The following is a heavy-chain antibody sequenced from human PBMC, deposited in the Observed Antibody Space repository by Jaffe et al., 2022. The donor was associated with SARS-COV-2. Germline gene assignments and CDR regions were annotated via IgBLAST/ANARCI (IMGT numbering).Heavy chain of an antibody. CDR3: AKTRDAFNPYDTWLDP. V-gene: IGHV4-59*01. CDR1: RGSINSDY. J-gene: IGHJ5*02. CDR2: IYYGGST. Sequence: QVQLQESGPGVVRPSETLSLTCTVSRGSINSDYWSWIRQPPGGGLEWIGYIYYGGSTKYNPSLKSRVSISVDRPNNQFSLKLTSVTAADTAVYYCAKTRDAFNPYDTWLDPWGQGTLVTVSP. D-gene: IGHD3-16*01.